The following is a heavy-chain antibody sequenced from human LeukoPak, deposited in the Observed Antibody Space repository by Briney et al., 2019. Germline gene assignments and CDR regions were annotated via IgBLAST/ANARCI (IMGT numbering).Heavy chain of an antibody. V-gene: IGHV1-2*06. CDR2: ISPNTGGT. CDR3: ARGGRSGYRYFYY. D-gene: IGHD5-18*01. Sequence: ASVKVSCKASEYTFTDYYIHWIRQAPGQGLEWMGRISPNTGGTDHAQEFRDKITMTRDTSISTAYIELSRLISGDTAVYYCARGGRSGYRYFYYWGQGTLVTVSS. J-gene: IGHJ4*02. CDR1: EYTFTDYY.